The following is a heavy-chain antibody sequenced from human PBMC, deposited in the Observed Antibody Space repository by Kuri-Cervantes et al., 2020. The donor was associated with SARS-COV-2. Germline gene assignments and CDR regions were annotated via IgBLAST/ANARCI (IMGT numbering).Heavy chain of an antibody. Sequence: GESLKISCAASGFTFSSYGMHWVRQAPGKGLEWVAFIRYDGSNKYYADSVKGRFTISRDNSKNTLYLQMNSLRAEDTAVHYCAKDAGIAAAGTRYYYYYYMDVWGKGTTVTVSS. J-gene: IGHJ6*03. CDR2: IRYDGSNK. CDR3: AKDAGIAAAGTRYYYYYYMDV. D-gene: IGHD6-13*01. CDR1: GFTFSSYG. V-gene: IGHV3-30*02.